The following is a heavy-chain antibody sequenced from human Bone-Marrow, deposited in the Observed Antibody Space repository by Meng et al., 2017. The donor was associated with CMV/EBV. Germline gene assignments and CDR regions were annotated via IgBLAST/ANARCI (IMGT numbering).Heavy chain of an antibody. D-gene: IGHD4-11*01. CDR1: GFY. Sequence: GFYMHWVRQAPGQGLEWMGWINPNSGGTNYAQKFQGRVTMTRDTSISTAYMELSRLRSDDTAVYYCARGGAFTVTRHPNNWFDPWGQGTLVTVSS. V-gene: IGHV1-2*02. CDR3: ARGGAFTVTRHPNNWFDP. J-gene: IGHJ5*02. CDR2: INPNSGGT.